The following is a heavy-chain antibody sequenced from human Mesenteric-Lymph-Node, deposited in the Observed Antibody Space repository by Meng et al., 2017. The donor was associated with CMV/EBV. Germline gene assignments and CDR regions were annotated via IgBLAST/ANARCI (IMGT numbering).Heavy chain of an antibody. CDR3: ARGGGYSYGGY. V-gene: IGHV4-34*01. J-gene: IGHJ4*02. Sequence: GSLRLSCAVYGGSFSGYYWSWIRQPPGKGLEWIGEINHSGSTNYNPSLKSRVTISVDTSKNQFSLKLSSVTAADTAVYYCARGGGYSYGGYWGQGTLVTVSS. CDR1: GGSFSGYY. CDR2: INHSGST. D-gene: IGHD5-18*01.